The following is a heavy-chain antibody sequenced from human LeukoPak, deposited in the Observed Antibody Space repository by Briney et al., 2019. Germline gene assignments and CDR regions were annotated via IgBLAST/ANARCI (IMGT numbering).Heavy chain of an antibody. Sequence: GGSLRLSCIASGFVFSRDNMNWVRQAPRKGLEWVAHISETISYADSVQGRFTISRDNAKNSLYLQMSNLRVDDTAMYYCVREVGRPKTFYFDSWGRGTPVTVSS. J-gene: IGHJ4*02. V-gene: IGHV3-48*04. CDR1: GFVFSRDN. CDR2: ISETI. CDR3: VREVGRPKTFYFDS. D-gene: IGHD3-16*01.